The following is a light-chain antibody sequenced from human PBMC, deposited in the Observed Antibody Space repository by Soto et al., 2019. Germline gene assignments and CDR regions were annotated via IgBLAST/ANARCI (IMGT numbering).Light chain of an antibody. CDR1: KLGDKY. Sequence: SYELTQPPSVSVSPGQTASITCSGDKLGDKYACWYQQKPGQSPVLVIYQDSKRPSGIPERFSGSNSGNTATLTISGTQAMDEADYYSQAWDGFGGGTKLTVL. CDR3: QAWDG. J-gene: IGLJ2*01. V-gene: IGLV3-1*01. CDR2: QDS.